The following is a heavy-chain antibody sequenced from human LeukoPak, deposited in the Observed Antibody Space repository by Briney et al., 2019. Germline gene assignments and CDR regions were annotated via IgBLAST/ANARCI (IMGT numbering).Heavy chain of an antibody. V-gene: IGHV4-4*02. CDR1: GGSISSSNW. D-gene: IGHD4-17*01. J-gene: IGHJ3*02. Sequence: PSKTLSLTCAVSGGSISSSNWWSWVRQPPGKGLEWIGEIYHSGSTNYNPSLKSRVTISVDKSKNQFSLKLSSVTAADTAVYYCARVHDYGDQGEAFDIWGQGTMVTVSS. CDR3: ARVHDYGDQGEAFDI. CDR2: IYHSGST.